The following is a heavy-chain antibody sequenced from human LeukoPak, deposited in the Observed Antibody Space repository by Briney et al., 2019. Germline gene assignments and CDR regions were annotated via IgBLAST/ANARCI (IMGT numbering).Heavy chain of an antibody. J-gene: IGHJ4*02. D-gene: IGHD2-21*01. CDR1: GFTSTSDW. Sequence: RRCLRLSCAASGFTSTSDWMSWVRQAPGKRLEWVANIKQDGSEKYYVDSVKGRFTISRDNAKNSLYLQMNSLRAEDTAVYYCARDSDCGSHIVDYWGQGTLVTVSS. CDR3: ARDSDCGSHIVDY. CDR2: IKQDGSEK. V-gene: IGHV3-7*03.